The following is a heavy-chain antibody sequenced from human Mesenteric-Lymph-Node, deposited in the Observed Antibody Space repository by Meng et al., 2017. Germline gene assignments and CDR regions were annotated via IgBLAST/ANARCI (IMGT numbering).Heavy chain of an antibody. CDR3: AKDPLYSGSYNPHYFDY. D-gene: IGHD1-26*01. CDR2: ISWNSGSI. CDR1: GFTFDDYA. J-gene: IGHJ4*02. Sequence: GGSLRLSCAASGFTFDDYAMHWVRQAPGKGLEWVSGISWNSGSIGYADSVKGRFTISRDNAKNSLYLQMNSLRAEDTALYYCAKDPLYSGSYNPHYFDYWGQGTLVTVSS. V-gene: IGHV3-9*01.